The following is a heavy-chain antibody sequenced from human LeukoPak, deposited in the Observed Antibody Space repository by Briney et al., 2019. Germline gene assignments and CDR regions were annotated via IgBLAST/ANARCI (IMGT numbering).Heavy chain of an antibody. CDR3: ARAFDSSSWYFDY. D-gene: IGHD6-13*01. J-gene: IGHJ4*02. CDR1: GGSISSSSYY. V-gene: IGHV4-39*01. Sequence: PSETLSLTCTVSGGSISSSSYYWGWIRQPPGKGLEWIGSIYYSGSTYYNPSLKSRVTISADTSKNQFSLKLSSVTAADTAVYYCARAFDSSSWYFDYWGQGTLVTVSS. CDR2: IYYSGST.